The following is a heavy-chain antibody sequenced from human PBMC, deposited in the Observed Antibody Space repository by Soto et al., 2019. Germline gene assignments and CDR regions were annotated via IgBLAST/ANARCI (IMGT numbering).Heavy chain of an antibody. CDR3: ARDRDSGSGHYYYYVMDV. CDR1: GFTFSSYG. CDR2: IWYDGSNK. V-gene: IGHV3-33*01. D-gene: IGHD1-26*01. Sequence: PGGSLRLSCAASGFTFSSYGMHWVRQAPGKGLEWVAVIWYDGSNKYYADSVKGRFTISRDNSKNTLYLQMNSLRAEDTAVYYCARDRDSGSGHYYYYVMDVWGQGTTVTVSS. J-gene: IGHJ6*02.